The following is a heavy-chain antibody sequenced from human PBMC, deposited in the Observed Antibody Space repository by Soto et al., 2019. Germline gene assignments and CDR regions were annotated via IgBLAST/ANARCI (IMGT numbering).Heavy chain of an antibody. J-gene: IGHJ6*02. CDR1: GGSISSYY. V-gene: IGHV4-59*01. CDR3: ARSKYYYGSGRPYYYYGMDV. CDR2: IYYSGST. Sequence: SETLSLTCTVSGGSISSYYWSWIRQPPGKGLEWIGYIYYSGSTNYNPSLKSRVTISIDTSKNQFSLKLSSVTAADTAVYYCARSKYYYGSGRPYYYYGMDVWGQGTTVTVSS. D-gene: IGHD3-10*01.